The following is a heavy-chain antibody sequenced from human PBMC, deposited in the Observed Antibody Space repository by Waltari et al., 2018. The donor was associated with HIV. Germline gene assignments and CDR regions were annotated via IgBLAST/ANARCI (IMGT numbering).Heavy chain of an antibody. J-gene: IGHJ4*02. Sequence: QLQESGPGLVKPSATLSLTCTVSGGSTSSSSFFWGWIRQAPGKGLEWIGSVYHTGNTFYNPSLKSRVSMFIDRATNQFSLRLTSVTAADTGIYYCARQPSAWDIWGQGMLVSVSS. V-gene: IGHV4-39*01. CDR1: GGSTSSSSFF. CDR3: ARQPSAWDI. CDR2: VYHTGNT. D-gene: IGHD1-26*01.